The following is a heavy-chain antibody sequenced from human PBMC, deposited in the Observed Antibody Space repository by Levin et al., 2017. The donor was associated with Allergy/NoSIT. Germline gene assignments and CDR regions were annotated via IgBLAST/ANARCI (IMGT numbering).Heavy chain of an antibody. J-gene: IGHJ6*03. V-gene: IGHV3-33*01. CDR3: ARVLRFYYYYYMDV. CDR2: IWDDGYKK. CDR1: GFTFSSYG. Sequence: GESLKISCAASGFTFSSYGMHWVRQAPGKGLEWVAVIWDDGYKKYYADSVKGRFTISRDKSKNTLYLQMNSLRAEDTAVYYCARVLRFYYYYYMDVWGKGTTVTVSS. D-gene: IGHD5-12*01.